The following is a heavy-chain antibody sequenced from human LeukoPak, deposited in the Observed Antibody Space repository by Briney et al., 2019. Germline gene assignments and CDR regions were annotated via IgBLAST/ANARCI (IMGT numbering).Heavy chain of an antibody. CDR2: MYYRGST. CDR1: GGSISSYY. D-gene: IGHD5-24*01. CDR3: ARERRDGYKVYFDY. V-gene: IGHV4-59*01. Sequence: SSETLSLTCTVSGGSISSYYWSWIRQPPGKGLEWIGYMYYRGSTNYNPSLKSRVTISVDTSKNQFSLRLSSVTAADTAVYYCARERRDGYKVYFDYWGQGTLVTVSS. J-gene: IGHJ4*02.